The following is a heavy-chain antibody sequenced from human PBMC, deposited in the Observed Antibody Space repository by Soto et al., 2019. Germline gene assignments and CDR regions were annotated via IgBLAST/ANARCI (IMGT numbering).Heavy chain of an antibody. CDR2: ISGSGGST. CDR1: GFPFSSYA. Sequence: GGSMRLSCAASGFPFSSYAMSWVRQAPGKGLEWVSAISGSGGSTYYADSVKGRFTISRDNSKNMVYLQMNSLRDEDTAVYYCAKDKMYNWNYFFEYWGQGTLVTVSS. J-gene: IGHJ4*02. D-gene: IGHD1-7*01. V-gene: IGHV3-23*01. CDR3: AKDKMYNWNYFFEY.